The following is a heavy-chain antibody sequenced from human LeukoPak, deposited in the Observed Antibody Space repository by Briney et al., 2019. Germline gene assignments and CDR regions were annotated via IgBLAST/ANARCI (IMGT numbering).Heavy chain of an antibody. Sequence: GAPVKVSCKASGYTFTGYYMHRVRQAPGQGLEWMGWINPNSGGTNYAQKFQGRVTMTRDTSISTAYMELSRLRSDDTAVYYCARRKPKNYDSSGYYDYWGQGTLVTVSS. J-gene: IGHJ4*02. V-gene: IGHV1-2*02. CDR2: INPNSGGT. CDR3: ARRKPKNYDSSGYYDY. D-gene: IGHD3-22*01. CDR1: GYTFTGYY.